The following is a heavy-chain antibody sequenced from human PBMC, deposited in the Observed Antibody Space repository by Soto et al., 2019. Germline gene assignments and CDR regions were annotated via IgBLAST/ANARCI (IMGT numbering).Heavy chain of an antibody. J-gene: IGHJ5*02. D-gene: IGHD2-15*01. CDR1: GYTFTAYG. CDR3: ARDQVEVDGTDKWFDP. V-gene: IGHV1-18*04. Sequence: ASVKVSCKASGYTFTAYGISWVRQAPGQGLEWMGWISTYNGYTKYAQKIQGRVTMTIDTSTSTAYMELRSLRSDDTAVYYCARDQVEVDGTDKWFDPWGQGTLVTVSS. CDR2: ISTYNGYT.